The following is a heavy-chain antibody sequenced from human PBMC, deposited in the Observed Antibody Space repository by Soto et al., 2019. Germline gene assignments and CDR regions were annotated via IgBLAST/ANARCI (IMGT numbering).Heavy chain of an antibody. Sequence: QVQLVQYGAEVKKPGASVKVSCKASGYTFTGYYIHWMRQAPGQGLEWMGWINPNNGGTNYAQRFKSRATITRDTSISTAYMELSRLRSDDTAVYYCATLDWCLTPGYYYCYGMDGWGQGTTVTVSS. CDR2: INPNNGGT. CDR3: ATLDWCLTPGYYYCYGMDG. J-gene: IGHJ6*02. D-gene: IGHD2-8*02. V-gene: IGHV1-2*02. CDR1: GYTFTGYY.